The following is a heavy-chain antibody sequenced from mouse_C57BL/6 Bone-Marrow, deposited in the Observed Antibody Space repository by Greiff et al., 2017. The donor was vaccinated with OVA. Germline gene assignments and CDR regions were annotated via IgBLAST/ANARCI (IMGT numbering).Heavy chain of an antibody. CDR2: IWSGGST. D-gene: IGHD1-1*01. CDR1: GFSLTSYG. J-gene: IGHJ4*01. V-gene: IGHV2-5*01. CDR3: AKNYYGYYYAMDY. Sequence: VQLQQSGPGLVQPSQSLSITCTASGFSLTSYGVHWVRQSPGKGLEWLGVIWSGGSTDYNAAFMSRLSITKDNSKSQVFFKMNSLQADDTAIYYCAKNYYGYYYAMDYWGQGTSVTVSS.